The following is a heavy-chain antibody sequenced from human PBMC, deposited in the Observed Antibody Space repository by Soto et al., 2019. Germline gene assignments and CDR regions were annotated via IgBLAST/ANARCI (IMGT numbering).Heavy chain of an antibody. V-gene: IGHV4-38-2*01. CDR2: SYHSGST. Sequence: PSETLSLTCAVSGYSISSGYYWGWVRQPPGKGLEWIGSSYHSGSTYYNPSLKSRVTISVDTSRNQFSLKLRSVTAADTAVYYRARAQISYSYDSRGYFDYWGQGTLVIVSS. CDR3: ARAQISYSYDSRGYFDY. D-gene: IGHD3-22*01. J-gene: IGHJ4*02. CDR1: GYSISSGYY.